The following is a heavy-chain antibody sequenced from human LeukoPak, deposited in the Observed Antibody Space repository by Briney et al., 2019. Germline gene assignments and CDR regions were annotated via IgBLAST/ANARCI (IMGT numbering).Heavy chain of an antibody. CDR3: ATGSMTSTSSFGY. CDR2: IYYSAST. Sequence: PSETLSLTCTASCSSTSSYNWSWIRQPPGKGLEWIGYIYYSASTNYNPSLKSRVTISVDTSKNQFSLKLSSVTAADTAVYYCATGSMTSTSSFGYSGEGSLVTVSS. CDR1: CSSTSSYN. D-gene: IGHD2-21*02. V-gene: IGHV4-59*01. J-gene: IGHJ4*02.